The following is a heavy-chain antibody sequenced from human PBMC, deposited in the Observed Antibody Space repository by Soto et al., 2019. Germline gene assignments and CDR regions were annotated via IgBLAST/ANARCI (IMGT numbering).Heavy chain of an antibody. J-gene: IGHJ4*02. D-gene: IGHD2-2*01. CDR3: ARYCRSTTCSF. V-gene: IGHV3-7*01. CDR2: LNQDGSEK. Sequence: EEQLVESGGGLVQPWGSLRLSCAASGFTFSTYWMSWVRQAPGKGLEWVANLNQDGSEKYYVDSVKGRFTISRDNAKNSLYLQMNSLRAEDTAVYYCARYCRSTTCSFWGQGTLVTVSS. CDR1: GFTFSTYW.